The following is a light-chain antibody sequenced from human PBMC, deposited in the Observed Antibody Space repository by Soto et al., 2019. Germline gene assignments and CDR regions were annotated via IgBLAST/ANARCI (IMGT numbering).Light chain of an antibody. CDR3: QQYGDSTGWT. CDR1: LNVNSY. J-gene: IGKJ5*01. Sequence: VLTQSPAPPFFSPGERATLYSRASLNVNSYLAWYQQKPGQATRLLIYDASNRADGIPARFSGSGSGTDFTLTISRLEPEDFAVYYCQQYGDSTGWTFGQGTRLEIK. CDR2: DAS. V-gene: IGKV3-11*01.